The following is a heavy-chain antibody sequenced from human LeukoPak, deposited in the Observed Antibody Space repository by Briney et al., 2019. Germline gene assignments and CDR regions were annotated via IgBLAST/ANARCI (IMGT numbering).Heavy chain of an antibody. CDR3: ATIEGSTFDY. J-gene: IGHJ4*02. CDR2: IYPGDSER. V-gene: IGHV5-51*01. Sequence: GESLKISRKGSGYTFSSYWIVTVRQMPGKGLEWMGIIYPGDSERKYNPSLQGQVTISADKSISTAYLQWNSLKASDTAIYYCATIEGSTFDYWGQGTLVTVSS. CDR1: GYTFSSYW.